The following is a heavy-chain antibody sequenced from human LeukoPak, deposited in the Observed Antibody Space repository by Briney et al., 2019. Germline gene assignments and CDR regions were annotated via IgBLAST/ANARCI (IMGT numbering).Heavy chain of an antibody. V-gene: IGHV3-23*01. CDR2: ISGSGGST. Sequence: GGSLRLSCAASGFTFSSYAMSWVRQAPGKGLEWVSTISGSGGSTYYADSVKGRFTISRDNSKNTLYLQMNSLRAEDRAVYYCAKDGGSAIVVVIRYYFDYWGQGTLVTVSS. D-gene: IGHD3-22*01. CDR3: AKDGGSAIVVVIRYYFDY. CDR1: GFTFSSYA. J-gene: IGHJ4*02.